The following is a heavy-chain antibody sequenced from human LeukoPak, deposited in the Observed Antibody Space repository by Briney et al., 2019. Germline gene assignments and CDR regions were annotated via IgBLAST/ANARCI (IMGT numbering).Heavy chain of an antibody. D-gene: IGHD5-18*01. J-gene: IGHJ3*01. CDR3: ARQRDIARVGGFDF. V-gene: IGHV4-39*01. CDR2: IFFTGPT. CDR1: GAAMSSGFNY. Sequence: PSETLSLTCTVSGAAMSSGFNYWVWIRQPPGKGLEWLASIFFTGPTYYNPSLQSRLTISADSSKNQFSLRVTSVTAADTALYFCARQRDIARVGGFDFWGQGKMVTISS.